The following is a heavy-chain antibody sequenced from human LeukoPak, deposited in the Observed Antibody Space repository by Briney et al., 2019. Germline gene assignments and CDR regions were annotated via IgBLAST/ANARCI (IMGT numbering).Heavy chain of an antibody. J-gene: IGHJ4*02. V-gene: IGHV1-69*13. CDR3: ARDSEVRRNLWHY. CDR2: IIPLFGTA. D-gene: IGHD3-10*01. CDR1: GGTLSSYA. Sequence: ASVKVSCKASGGTLSSYAISWVRQAPGQGLEWMGGIIPLFGTANYAQKFQGRVTITADESTSTVYMELSSLRSEDTAVYYCARDSEVRRNLWHYWGQGTLVTVSS.